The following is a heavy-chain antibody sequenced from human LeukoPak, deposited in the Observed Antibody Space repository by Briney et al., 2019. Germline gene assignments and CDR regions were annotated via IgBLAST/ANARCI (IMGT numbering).Heavy chain of an antibody. Sequence: SQTLSLTCAISGDSVSSNSAAWNWLRQSPSRGLEWLGRTYYRSKWYNDYAVSVKSRITINPDTSKDQFSLQLNSVTPEDTAVYYCARAYSSSWYEDWFDPWGQGTLVTVSS. J-gene: IGHJ5*02. CDR3: ARAYSSSWYEDWFDP. D-gene: IGHD6-13*01. CDR1: GDSVSSNSAA. CDR2: TYYRSKWYN. V-gene: IGHV6-1*01.